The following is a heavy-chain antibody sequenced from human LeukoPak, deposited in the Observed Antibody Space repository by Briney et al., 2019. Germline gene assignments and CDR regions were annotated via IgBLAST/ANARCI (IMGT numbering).Heavy chain of an antibody. V-gene: IGHV1-18*01. CDR2: ISAYNGNT. Sequence: GSSVKVSCKASGGTFSSYAISWVRQAPGQGLEWMGWISAYNGNTNYAQKLQGRVTMTTDTSTSTAYMELRSLRSDDTAVYYCARSPMTGVSWGRYWGQGTLVTVSS. CDR3: ARSPMTGVSWGRY. J-gene: IGHJ4*02. D-gene: IGHD3-9*01. CDR1: GGTFSSYA.